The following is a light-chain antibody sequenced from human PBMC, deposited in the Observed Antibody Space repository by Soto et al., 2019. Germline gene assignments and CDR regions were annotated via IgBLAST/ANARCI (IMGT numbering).Light chain of an antibody. CDR2: GTS. CDR1: QYVSTTF. V-gene: IGKV3-20*01. Sequence: EIVLTQSPGTLSLSPGERATLSCRASQYVSTTFFAWYQQKPGQAPRLLIYGTSNRATGIQDRFSGSGSGTDVTLTISRTDPEDFALYYCQQYGSSPLTFGGGTMMDIK. J-gene: IGKJ4*01. CDR3: QQYGSSPLT.